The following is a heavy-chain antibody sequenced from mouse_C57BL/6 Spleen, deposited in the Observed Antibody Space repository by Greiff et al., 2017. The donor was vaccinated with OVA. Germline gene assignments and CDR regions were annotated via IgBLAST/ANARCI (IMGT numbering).Heavy chain of an antibody. J-gene: IGHJ4*01. Sequence: EVKLVESEGGLVQPGSSMKLSCTVSGFTFSDYYMAWVRQVPEKGLEWIANINYDGSSTYYLDSLKSRFIISRDNAKNILYLQMSTLKTEDTATDYCARSPHYYAMDYWGQGTSVTVSS. CDR2: INYDGSST. CDR3: ARSPHYYAMDY. V-gene: IGHV5-16*01. CDR1: GFTFSDYY.